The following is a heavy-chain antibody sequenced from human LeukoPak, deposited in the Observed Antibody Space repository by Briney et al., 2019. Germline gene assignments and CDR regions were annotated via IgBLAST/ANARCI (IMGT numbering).Heavy chain of an antibody. CDR2: INPNSGGT. Sequence: GASVKVSCKASGYTFTGYYMHCVRQAPGQGLEWMGCINPNSGGTNYAQKFRGRLTMTMDTSISTASMELSKLRSDDTAVYYFARDRDYSGGSCYSFLGYYYYGMDVWGQGTTVTVSS. D-gene: IGHD2-15*01. CDR3: ARDRDYSGGSCYSFLGYYYYGMDV. V-gene: IGHV1-2*02. CDR1: GYTFTGYY. J-gene: IGHJ6*02.